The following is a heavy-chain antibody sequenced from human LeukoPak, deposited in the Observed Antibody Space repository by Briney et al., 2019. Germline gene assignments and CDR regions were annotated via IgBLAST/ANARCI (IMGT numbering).Heavy chain of an antibody. CDR2: IHSDGSST. CDR3: ARGNAHAFDI. V-gene: IGHV3-74*01. J-gene: IGHJ3*02. Sequence: GGSLRLSCAASGFIFTNYFMSWVRQAPGKGLVWVSRIHSDGSSTTSADSVKGRFTISRDNAENTLYLQMNSLRAEDTAVYFCARGNAHAFDIWGQGTMVTVSS. D-gene: IGHD1-1*01. CDR1: GFIFTNYF.